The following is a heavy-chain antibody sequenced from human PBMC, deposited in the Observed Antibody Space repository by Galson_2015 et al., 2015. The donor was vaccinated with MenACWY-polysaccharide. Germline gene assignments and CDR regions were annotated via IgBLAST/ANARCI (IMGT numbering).Heavy chain of an antibody. V-gene: IGHV1-69*06. CDR2: IIPIFGTA. CDR3: ARDGRCSSTSCLRERYYYYMDV. D-gene: IGHD2-2*01. J-gene: IGHJ6*03. CDR1: GGTFSSYA. Sequence: SVKVSCKASGGTFSSYAISWVRQAPGQGLEWMGGIIPIFGTANYAQKFQGRVTITADKSTSTAYMELSSLRSEDTAVYYCARDGRCSSTSCLRERYYYYMDVWGKGTTVTVSS.